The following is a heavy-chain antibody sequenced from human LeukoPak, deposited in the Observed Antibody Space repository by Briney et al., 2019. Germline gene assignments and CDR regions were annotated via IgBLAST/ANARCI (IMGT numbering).Heavy chain of an antibody. CDR1: GGSSSSYY. V-gene: IGHV4-59*01. D-gene: IGHD6-13*01. J-gene: IGHJ3*02. CDR3: ARDLKQQLVLGAFDI. CDR2: FYYSGST. Sequence: PSETLSLTCSVSGGSSSSYYWSWIRQPPGKGLEWIGYFYYSGSTNYNPSLKSRVTISVDTSKNQFSLKLSSVTAADTAVYYCARDLKQQLVLGAFDIWGQGTVVTVSS.